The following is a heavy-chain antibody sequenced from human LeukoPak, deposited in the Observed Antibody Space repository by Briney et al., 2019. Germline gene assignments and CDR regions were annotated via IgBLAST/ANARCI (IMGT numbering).Heavy chain of an antibody. CDR2: INPNSGGT. D-gene: IGHD3-22*01. CDR3: ARDDIPDSSGSFWAY. V-gene: IGHV1-2*02. J-gene: IGHJ4*02. Sequence: ASVKVSCKASGYTFTGYYMHWVRQAPGQGLEWMGWINPNSGGTNYAQKFQGRVTMTRDTTISTAYMELSRLRSDDTAVYYCARDDIPDSSGSFWAYWGQGTLVTVSS. CDR1: GYTFTGYY.